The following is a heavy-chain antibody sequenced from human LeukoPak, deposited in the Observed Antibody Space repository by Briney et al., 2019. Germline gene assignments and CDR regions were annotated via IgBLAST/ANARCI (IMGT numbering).Heavy chain of an antibody. J-gene: IGHJ4*02. CDR2: IRYDGSNK. CDR1: GFTFSNNG. D-gene: IGHD6-6*01. V-gene: IGHV3-30*02. Sequence: GGSLRLSCAASGFTFSNNGMHGVRQAPGKGLEWVAFIRYDGSNKYYADSVKGRFTISRDNSKNTLYLQMNSLRAEDTAVYHCATRHSSSSGVDYWGQGTLVTVSS. CDR3: ATRHSSSSGVDY.